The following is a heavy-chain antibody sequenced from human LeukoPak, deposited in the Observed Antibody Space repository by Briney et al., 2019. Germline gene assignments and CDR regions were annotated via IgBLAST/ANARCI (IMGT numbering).Heavy chain of an antibody. D-gene: IGHD4-23*01. Sequence: SQTLSLTCTVSGGSISSGGYYWSWIRQHPGKGLEWIGYIYYSGSTYYNPSLKSRVTISVDTSKNQFSLKLSSVTAADTAVYYCARDLTVVTPPKSPDAFDIWGQGTMVTVSS. J-gene: IGHJ3*02. CDR2: IYYSGST. V-gene: IGHV4-30-4*08. CDR1: GGSISSGGYY. CDR3: ARDLTVVTPPKSPDAFDI.